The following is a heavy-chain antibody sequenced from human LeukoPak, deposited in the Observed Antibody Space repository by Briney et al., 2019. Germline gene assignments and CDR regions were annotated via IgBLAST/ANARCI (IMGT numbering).Heavy chain of an antibody. D-gene: IGHD3-22*01. V-gene: IGHV4-4*02. CDR1: GGSISSSNW. CDR2: IYHSGST. CDR3: ARAYDSSGYNDYYFDY. Sequence: SETLSLTCAVSGGSISSSNWWNWVRQPPGKGLEWIGEIYHSGSTNYNPSLKSRVTISVDKSKNQFSLKLSSVTAADTAVYYCARAYDSSGYNDYYFDYWGQGTLVTVSS. J-gene: IGHJ4*02.